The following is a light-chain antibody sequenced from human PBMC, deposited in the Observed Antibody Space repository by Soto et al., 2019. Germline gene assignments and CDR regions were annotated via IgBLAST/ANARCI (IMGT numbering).Light chain of an antibody. J-gene: IGKJ4*01. V-gene: IGKV3-11*01. CDR3: QQRSDWLT. CDR2: DAS. CDR1: QSVSNY. Sequence: ETVLTQSPATLSLSPGERVTLSCRASQSVSNYLAWYQQKPGQAPRLLIYDASNRAAGIPARFSGSGSGTDFTLTINSLEPEDSAVYYCQQRSDWLTFGGGTKVEIK.